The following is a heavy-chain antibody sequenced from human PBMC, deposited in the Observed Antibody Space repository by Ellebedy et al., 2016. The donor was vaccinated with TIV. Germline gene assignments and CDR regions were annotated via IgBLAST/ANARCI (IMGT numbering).Heavy chain of an antibody. D-gene: IGHD4-17*01. V-gene: IGHV3-7*01. CDR3: ATDGSYGDYRSPTHAFVM. Sequence: GESLKISCTASGFTLNNYWMTWVRQAPGKGLEWVANMNQDGSAKYYVDSLRGRFTISRDNAKNSLYLQMSSLRVEDTAVYYCATDGSYGDYRSPTHAFVMWGQGTMVAVSS. J-gene: IGHJ3*02. CDR2: MNQDGSAK. CDR1: GFTLNNYW.